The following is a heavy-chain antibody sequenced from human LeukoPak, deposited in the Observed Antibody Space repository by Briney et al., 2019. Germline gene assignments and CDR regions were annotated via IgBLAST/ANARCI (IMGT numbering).Heavy chain of an antibody. CDR2: IYAGGST. V-gene: IGHV3-53*01. CDR3: ARRNSGSYDY. D-gene: IGHD1-26*01. J-gene: IGHJ4*02. Sequence: GRSPRLSCAVSGFTVSSSYMTWVRQAPGQGLEWVSLIYAGGSTYYADSVKGRFTISRDNSKNTLYLQMNSLRAEDTAVYYCARRNSGSYDYWGQGTLVTVSS. CDR1: GFTVSSSY.